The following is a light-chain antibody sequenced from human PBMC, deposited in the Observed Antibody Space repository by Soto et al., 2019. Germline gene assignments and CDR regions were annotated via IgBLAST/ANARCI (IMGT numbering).Light chain of an antibody. CDR3: SSYAGSNNPL. CDR2: DVS. CDR1: SSDVGGYNY. J-gene: IGLJ1*01. V-gene: IGLV2-8*01. Sequence: QSALTQPPSASGSPGQSVTISCTGTSSDVGGYNYVSWYQQHPGKAPKLMIYDVSKRPSGVPDRFSGSKSGNTASLTVSGLQDEDAADYYCSSYAGSNNPLFGTGTKLTVL.